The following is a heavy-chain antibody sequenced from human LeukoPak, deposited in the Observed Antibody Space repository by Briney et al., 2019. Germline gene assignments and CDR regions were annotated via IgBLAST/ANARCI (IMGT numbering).Heavy chain of an antibody. CDR1: GASISSGGHY. CDR2: IHYSGST. J-gene: IGHJ4*02. Sequence: SETLSLTCTVSGASISSGGHYWSWIRQHPAKGLEWIGYIHYSGSTYYNPSLMSQVTISLDTSKNQFSLRLSSVTAADTAVYYCARLPFNWNYGFDYWGQGTLVTVSS. V-gene: IGHV4-31*01. D-gene: IGHD1-7*01. CDR3: ARLPFNWNYGFDY.